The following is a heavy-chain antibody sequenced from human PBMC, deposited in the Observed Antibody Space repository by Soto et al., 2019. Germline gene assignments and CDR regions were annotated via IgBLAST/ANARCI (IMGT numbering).Heavy chain of an antibody. CDR3: ARIDTVTSQGGYYYYGMDV. Sequence: QVQLQESGPGLVKPSGTLSLTCAVSGGSISSSNWWSWVRQPPGKGLEWIGEIYHRGSTNYNPSLKSRVTISVDKSKNQFSLKLSSVTAADTAVYYCARIDTVTSQGGYYYYGMDVWGQGTTVTVSS. J-gene: IGHJ6*02. V-gene: IGHV4-4*02. D-gene: IGHD4-4*01. CDR2: IYHRGST. CDR1: GGSISSSNW.